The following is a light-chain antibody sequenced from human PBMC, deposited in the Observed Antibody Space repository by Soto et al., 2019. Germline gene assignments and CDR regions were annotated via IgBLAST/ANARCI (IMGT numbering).Light chain of an antibody. V-gene: IGKV3-11*01. CDR2: DAS. CDR3: QQRVNWPLT. CDR1: QSVTT. Sequence: EIVLTQTPATLSFSPGERATLSCRASQSVTTLAWYQQKPGQSPRLLIYDASSRATGIPARFSGSGSRTDFTLTISSLEPEDFAVYYCQQRVNWPLTFGGGTRVEIK. J-gene: IGKJ4*01.